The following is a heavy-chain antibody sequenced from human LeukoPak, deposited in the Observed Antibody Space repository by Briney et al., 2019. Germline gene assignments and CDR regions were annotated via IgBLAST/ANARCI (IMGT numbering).Heavy chain of an antibody. D-gene: IGHD5-18*01. Sequence: SGTLSLTCTVSGGSISSSSYYWGWIRQPPGKGLEWIGSIYYSGSTYYNPSLKSRVTISVDTSKNQFSLKLSSVTAADTAVYYCARGPIGFGDSYVRYYFDYWGQGTLVTVSS. CDR3: ARGPIGFGDSYVRYYFDY. CDR1: GGSISSSSYY. V-gene: IGHV4-39*01. J-gene: IGHJ4*02. CDR2: IYYSGST.